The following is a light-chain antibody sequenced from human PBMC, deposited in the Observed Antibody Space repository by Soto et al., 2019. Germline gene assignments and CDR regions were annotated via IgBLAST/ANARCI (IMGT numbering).Light chain of an antibody. Sequence: IVMTQSPGTLSVFPGGSATLSCRASQTIDSNLAWYRQKPGQAPRLLIYGSSTRATGIPVRFSGSGSGTEFTLIISSLQSGDVALYYCQQYSNWPPAITFGQGTRLEIK. CDR2: GSS. CDR3: QQYSNWPPAIT. CDR1: QTIDSN. V-gene: IGKV3-15*01. J-gene: IGKJ5*01.